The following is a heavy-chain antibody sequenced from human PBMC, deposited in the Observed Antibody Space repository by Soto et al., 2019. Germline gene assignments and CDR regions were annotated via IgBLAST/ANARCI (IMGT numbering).Heavy chain of an antibody. V-gene: IGHV3-48*02. Sequence: EVHLVESGGGLVQPGGSRRLSGAASEFTFSSYRINWVRRAPGKGMEWVSYIISSRRTIYYPDSVKGLFTISRDNAKNSLYLQMMSLRDDDTAVYYCARSSFTDYWGQGNLVTVSS. CDR1: EFTFSSYR. CDR3: ARSSFTDY. CDR2: IISSRRTI. J-gene: IGHJ4*02.